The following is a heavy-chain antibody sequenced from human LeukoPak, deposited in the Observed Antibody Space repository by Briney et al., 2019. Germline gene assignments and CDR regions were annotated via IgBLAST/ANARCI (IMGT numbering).Heavy chain of an antibody. D-gene: IGHD2-2*01. CDR1: GYIFTNYG. CDR2: ISAYNGNT. V-gene: IGHV1-18*01. J-gene: IGHJ6*02. Sequence: ASVKVSCKASGYIFTNYGIDWVRQAPGQGLEWMGWISAYNGNTNYAQKVQGRVTMTTDTSTSTAYMELRSLRSDDTAVYYCARFSGYCSTTSCYQPYYGMDVWGQGTTVTVSS. CDR3: ARFSGYCSTTSCYQPYYGMDV.